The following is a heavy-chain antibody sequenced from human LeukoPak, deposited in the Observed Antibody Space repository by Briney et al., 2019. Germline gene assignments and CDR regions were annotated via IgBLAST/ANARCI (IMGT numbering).Heavy chain of an antibody. CDR3: ARKNYCSGGSCYSRGWFDP. CDR2: IIPILGIA. Sequence: ASVKVSCKASGGTFSSYAISWVRQAPGQGLEWMGRIIPILGIANYAQKFQGRVTMTRDTSISTAYMELSSLRSEDTAMYYCARKNYCSGGSCYSRGWFDPWGQGTLVTVSS. D-gene: IGHD2-15*01. CDR1: GGTFSSYA. V-gene: IGHV1-69*04. J-gene: IGHJ5*02.